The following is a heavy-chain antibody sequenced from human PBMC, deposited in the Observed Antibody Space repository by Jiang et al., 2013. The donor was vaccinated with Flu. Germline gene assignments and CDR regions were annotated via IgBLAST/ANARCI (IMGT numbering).Heavy chain of an antibody. CDR2: IYPGDSDT. V-gene: IGHV5-51*01. J-gene: IGHJ4*02. CDR1: GYTFTSYG. D-gene: IGHD6-19*01. CDR3: ARQEVAGERGLVFDY. Sequence: EVKKPGASVKVSCKASGYTFTSYGISWVRQAPGQGLEWMGIIYPGDSDTRYSPSFQGQVTISADKSISTAYLQWSSLKASDTAMYYCARQEVAGERGLVFDYWGQGTLVTVSS.